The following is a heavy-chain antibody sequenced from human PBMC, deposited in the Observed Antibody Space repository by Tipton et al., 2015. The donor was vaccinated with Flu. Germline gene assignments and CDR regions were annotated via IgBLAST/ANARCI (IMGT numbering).Heavy chain of an antibody. CDR2: IRWNSATL. J-gene: IGHJ3*02. Sequence: SLRLSCAASGFKLDDYAMHWARQAPGKGLEWVSGIRWNSATLGYADSVKGRFTISRDNAKNSLYLQMNSLRAEDTAFYYCAKTPYSGSTFGAFDMWGQGTMVTVSS. CDR1: GFKLDDYA. D-gene: IGHD1-26*01. V-gene: IGHV3-9*01. CDR3: AKTPYSGSTFGAFDM.